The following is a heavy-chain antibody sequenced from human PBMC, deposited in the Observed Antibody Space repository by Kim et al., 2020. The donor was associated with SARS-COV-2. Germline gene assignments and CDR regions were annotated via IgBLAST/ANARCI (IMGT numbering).Heavy chain of an antibody. D-gene: IGHD3-10*01. CDR3: APPSSLYGSGSYSY. V-gene: IGHV3-21*01. Sequence: ADSVKGRFTISRDNAKNSLYLQMNSLGAEDTAVYYWAPPSSLYGSGSYSYWGQGTLVTVSS. J-gene: IGHJ4*02.